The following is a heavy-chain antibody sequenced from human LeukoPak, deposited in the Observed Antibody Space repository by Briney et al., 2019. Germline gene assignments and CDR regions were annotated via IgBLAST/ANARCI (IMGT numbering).Heavy chain of an antibody. D-gene: IGHD1-7*01. V-gene: IGHV3-11*04. CDR2: ISSSGSTI. Sequence: GGSLRLSCAASGFTFSDYYMSWIRQAPGKGLEWVSYISSSGSTIYYADSVKGRFTISRDNAKNSLYLQMNSLRDEDTAVYYCARDPELRPYYYYGMDVWGQGTTVTVSS. J-gene: IGHJ6*02. CDR1: GFTFSDYY. CDR3: ARDPELRPYYYYGMDV.